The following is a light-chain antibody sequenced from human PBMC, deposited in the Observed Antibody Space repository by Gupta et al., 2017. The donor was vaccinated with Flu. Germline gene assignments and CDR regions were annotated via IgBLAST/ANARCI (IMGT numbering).Light chain of an antibody. V-gene: IGLV2-14*01. J-gene: IGLJ3*02. CDR1: SSDVGGYNY. CDR2: EVI. CDR3: SSYTSSNALE. Sequence: QSALTQPASVSGSPGQSITISCTGTSSDVGGYNYFSWYQHHPGKAPKLMIYEVINRPSGVSNRFSGSKSGNTASLTISGRQAEDEADYYCSSYTSSNALEFGGGTKLTVL.